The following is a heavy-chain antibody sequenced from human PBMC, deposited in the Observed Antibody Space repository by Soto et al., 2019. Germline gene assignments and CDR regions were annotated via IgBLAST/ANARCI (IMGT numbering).Heavy chain of an antibody. J-gene: IGHJ6*04. V-gene: IGHV3-66*01. Sequence: EVQLVESGGGLVQPGGSLRLSCAASGFTVSSKYMTWVRQAPGKGLEWVSLIQSGGTTYYADSVKGRLPISRDTSENTLHLQMDSLRVEDTAVYYCARDDVICDCGRCYGIPLDLWGKGTTVTVSS. D-gene: IGHD2-15*01. CDR1: GFTVSSKY. CDR3: ARDDVICDCGRCYGIPLDL. CDR2: IQSGGTT.